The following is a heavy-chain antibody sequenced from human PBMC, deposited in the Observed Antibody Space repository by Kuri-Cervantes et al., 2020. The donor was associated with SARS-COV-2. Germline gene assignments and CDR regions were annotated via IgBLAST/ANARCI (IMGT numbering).Heavy chain of an antibody. CDR3: AKEASRGYSYGWVYYYYGMDV. CDR1: GGSISSYY. V-gene: IGHV4-4*07. J-gene: IGHJ6*02. Sequence: ESLKISCTVSGGSISSYYWSWIRQPAGKGLEWIGRIYTSGSTNYNPSLKSRVTMSVDTSKNQFSLKLSSVTAADTAVYYCAKEASRGYSYGWVYYYYGMDVWGQGTTVTVSS. D-gene: IGHD5-18*01. CDR2: IYTSGST.